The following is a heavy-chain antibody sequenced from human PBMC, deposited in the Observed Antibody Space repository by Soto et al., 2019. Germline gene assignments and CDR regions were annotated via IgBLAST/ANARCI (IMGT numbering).Heavy chain of an antibody. CDR3: ARSPKGLGNFDY. CDR2: IHYSGST. Sequence: QVQLQESGPGLVKPSQTLSLTGAVSGGSISSGGAYYWSWIRQSPGKGLEWIAYIHYSGSTYYNSSLKSRVTMSVDTAKNQFSLKVSSVTAADTAVYYCARSPKGLGNFDYWGQGTLVTVSS. CDR1: GGSISSGGAYY. J-gene: IGHJ4*02. D-gene: IGHD3-10*01. V-gene: IGHV4-30-4*01.